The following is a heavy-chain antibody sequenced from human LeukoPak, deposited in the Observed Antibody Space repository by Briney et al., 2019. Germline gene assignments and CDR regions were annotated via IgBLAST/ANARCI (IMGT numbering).Heavy chain of an antibody. V-gene: IGHV3-43*02. D-gene: IGHD3-9*01. CDR3: ARGPTNLTGYYTLLDY. J-gene: IGHJ4*02. CDR2: ISGDGGST. CDR1: GFTFDDYA. Sequence: PGGSLRLSCAASGFTFDDYAMHWVRQAPGKGLEWVSLISGDGGSTYYADSVKGRFTISRDNSKNSLYLQMTSRRTEDTALYYCARGPTNLTGYYTLLDYSGGGAQVTDSP.